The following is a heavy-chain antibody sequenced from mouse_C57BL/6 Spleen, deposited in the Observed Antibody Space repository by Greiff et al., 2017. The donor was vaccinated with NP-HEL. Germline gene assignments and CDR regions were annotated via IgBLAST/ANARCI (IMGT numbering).Heavy chain of an antibody. CDR1: GYAFSSYW. CDR2: IYPGDGDT. J-gene: IGHJ4*01. V-gene: IGHV1-80*01. CDR3: ARENTGGAMDY. D-gene: IGHD5-2*01. Sequence: QVQLQQSGAELVKPGASVKISCKASGYAFSSYWMNWVKQRPGKGLEWIGQIYPGDGDTNYNGKFKGKATLTADKSSSTAYMQLSSLTSEDSAVYFCARENTGGAMDYWGEGTSVTVSS.